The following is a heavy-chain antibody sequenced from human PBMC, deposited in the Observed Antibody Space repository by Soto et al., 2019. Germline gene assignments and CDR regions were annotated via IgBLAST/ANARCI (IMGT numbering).Heavy chain of an antibody. CDR3: ARTKERFCSGGTCYGRAFDI. V-gene: IGHV3-30*03. CDR1: GFTFSSYG. J-gene: IGHJ3*02. D-gene: IGHD2-15*01. CDR2: ISYDGSNK. Sequence: QVQLVESGGGVVQPGRSLRLSCAASGFTFSSYGMHWVRQAPGKGLEWVAVISYDGSNKYYADSVKGRFTLSRDNSKNTLYLQLNSLRADDTAVYYCARTKERFCSGGTCYGRAFDIWGQGTMVTVSS.